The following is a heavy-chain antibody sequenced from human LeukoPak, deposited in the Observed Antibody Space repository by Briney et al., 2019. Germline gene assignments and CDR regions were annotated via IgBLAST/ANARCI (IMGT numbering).Heavy chain of an antibody. Sequence: SETLSLTCAVYGGSFSGYYWSWIRQPPGKGLEWIGEINHSGSTNYNPSLKSRVTISVDTSKNQFSLKLSSVTAADTAVYYCARTWLTYYDILTGYWGGYYFDYWGQGTLVTVSS. J-gene: IGHJ4*02. D-gene: IGHD3-9*01. CDR2: INHSGST. CDR3: ARTWLTYYDILTGYWGGYYFDY. CDR1: GGSFSGYY. V-gene: IGHV4-34*01.